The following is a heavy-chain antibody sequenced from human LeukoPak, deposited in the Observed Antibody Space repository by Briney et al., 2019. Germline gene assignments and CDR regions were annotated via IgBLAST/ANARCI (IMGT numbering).Heavy chain of an antibody. CDR1: GYSISSGYY. D-gene: IGHD1-1*01. Sequence: SETLSLTCTVSGYSISSGYYCGWIRQPPGKGLEWIGSIYHSGSTYYNPSLKSRVTISVDTSKNQFSLKLSSVTAADTAVYYCARDLPKGTADYWGQGTLVTVSS. V-gene: IGHV4-38-2*02. J-gene: IGHJ4*02. CDR3: ARDLPKGTADY. CDR2: IYHSGST.